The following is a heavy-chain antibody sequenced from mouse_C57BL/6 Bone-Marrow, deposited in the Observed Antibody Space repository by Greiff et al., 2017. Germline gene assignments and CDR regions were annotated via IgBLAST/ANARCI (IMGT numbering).Heavy chain of an antibody. J-gene: IGHJ2*01. D-gene: IGHD2-14*01. Sequence: QVQLKQSGAELAKPGASVKLSCKASGYPFTSYCMHWVKQRPGQGLEWIGYITPSSGYPTYNQKVKAKATLTADKSSSSAYMPLSSLTYEDSAVYYCARERDYYYTYDLDYWGQGTTLTVSS. CDR1: GYPFTSYC. CDR2: ITPSSGYP. CDR3: ARERDYYYTYDLDY. V-gene: IGHV1-7*01.